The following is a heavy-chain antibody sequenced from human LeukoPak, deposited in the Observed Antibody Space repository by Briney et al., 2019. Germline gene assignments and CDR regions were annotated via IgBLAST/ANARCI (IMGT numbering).Heavy chain of an antibody. CDR2: IYPGDSDT. D-gene: IGHD6-19*01. CDR3: ARLKSQWLVQPLDY. V-gene: IGHV5-51*01. CDR1: GYSFSTFW. J-gene: IGHJ4*02. Sequence: GESLKISCKGSGYSFSTFWIGWVRQMPGKGLECMGVIYPGDSDTRYSPSFQDLVTISAHKSISTAYLQWSSLKASDTAMYYCARLKSQWLVQPLDYWGQGTLVTVSS.